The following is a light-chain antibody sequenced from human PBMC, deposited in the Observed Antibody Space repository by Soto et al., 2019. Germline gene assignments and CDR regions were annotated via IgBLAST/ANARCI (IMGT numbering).Light chain of an antibody. J-gene: IGKJ2*01. Sequence: DIQMTQSPSSLSASVGDRVTLTCRASQSISSYLNWYQLKPGRPPKLLIYFASSLQAEVPSRFSGAGSETDFTLTITDLQPEDFTSYFCLQTDSVPYTFGQGT. CDR1: QSISSY. V-gene: IGKV1-39*01. CDR3: LQTDSVPYT. CDR2: FAS.